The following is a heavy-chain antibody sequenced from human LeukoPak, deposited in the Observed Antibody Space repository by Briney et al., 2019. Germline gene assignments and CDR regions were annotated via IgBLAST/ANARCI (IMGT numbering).Heavy chain of an antibody. CDR2: IYSDGST. Sequence: ETLSLTCTVSGYSISSGYYWGWVRQAPGKGLEWVSEIYSDGSTYYAASVKGRFSISRDNSKNTVYLQMNSLRAEDTAVYYCARDYPVAARPILNGYWGQGTLVTVSS. J-gene: IGHJ4*02. D-gene: IGHD6-6*01. CDR3: ARDYPVAARPILNGY. V-gene: IGHV3-53*01. CDR1: GYSISSGYY.